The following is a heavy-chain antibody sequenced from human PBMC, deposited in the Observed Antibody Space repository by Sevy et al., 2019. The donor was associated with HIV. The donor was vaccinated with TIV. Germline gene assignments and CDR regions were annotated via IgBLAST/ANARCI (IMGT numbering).Heavy chain of an antibody. J-gene: IGHJ4*02. Sequence: SETLSLTCTVSGGSISSGGYYWSWIRQHPGKGLEWIGYIYYSGSTYYNPSLKSRVTISVDTSKNQFSLKLGSVTAADTAVYYCARATSVSSGWYRDYFDYWGQGTLVTVSS. V-gene: IGHV4-31*03. CDR2: IYYSGST. D-gene: IGHD6-19*01. CDR1: GGSISSGGYY. CDR3: ARATSVSSGWYRDYFDY.